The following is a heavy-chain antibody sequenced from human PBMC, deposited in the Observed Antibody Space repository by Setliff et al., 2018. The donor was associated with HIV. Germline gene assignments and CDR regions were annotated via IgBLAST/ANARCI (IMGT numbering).Heavy chain of an antibody. D-gene: IGHD3-10*01. Sequence: GESLKISCQASGFDFSDSWIAWVRLKPGKGLEWMGIIYPDDSDTRYSPSFQGQVTISADKSISTAYLQWSSLKASDTAMYYCVRRVGGRGYYFDYWGQGTPVTVSS. V-gene: IGHV5-51*01. J-gene: IGHJ4*02. CDR3: VRRVGGRGYYFDY. CDR1: GFDFSDSW. CDR2: IYPDDSDT.